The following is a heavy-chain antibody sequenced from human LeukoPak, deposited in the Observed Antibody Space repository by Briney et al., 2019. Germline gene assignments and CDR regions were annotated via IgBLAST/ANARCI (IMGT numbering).Heavy chain of an antibody. J-gene: IGHJ4*02. D-gene: IGHD6-19*01. CDR1: GFTFSSYA. CDR2: ISGSGGST. CDR3: AKDTSQWLNRIFDY. Sequence: GGSLRLSCAASGFTFSSYAMSWVRQAPGKGLEWVSAISGSGGSTYYADSVKGRFTISRDNSKNTLYPQMNSLRAEDTAVYYCAKDTSQWLNRIFDYWGQGTLVTVSS. V-gene: IGHV3-23*01.